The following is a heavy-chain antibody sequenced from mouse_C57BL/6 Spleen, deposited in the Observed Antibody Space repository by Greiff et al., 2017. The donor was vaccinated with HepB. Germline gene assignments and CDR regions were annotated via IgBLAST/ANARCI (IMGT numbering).Heavy chain of an antibody. V-gene: IGHV1-76*01. CDR3: ARGRLLLYFDV. J-gene: IGHJ1*03. Sequence: VQLQQSGAELVRPGASVKLSCKASGYTFTDYYINWVKQRPGQGLEWIARIYPGSGNTYYNEKFKGKATLTAEKSSSTAYMQLSSLTSEDSAVYFFARGRLLLYFDVWGTGTTVTVAS. D-gene: IGHD1-1*01. CDR1: GYTFTDYY. CDR2: IYPGSGNT.